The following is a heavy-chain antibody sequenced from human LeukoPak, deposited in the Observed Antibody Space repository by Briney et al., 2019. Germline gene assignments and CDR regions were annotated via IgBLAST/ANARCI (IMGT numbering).Heavy chain of an antibody. Sequence: SQTLSLTCTVSGGSISSGGYYWSWIRQPPGKGLEWIGEINHSGSTNYNPSLKSRVTISVDTSKNQFSLKLSSVTAADTAVYYCARGRGILWFGELLRPRDSYYFDYWGQGTLVTVSS. CDR1: GGSISSGGYY. CDR3: ARGRGILWFGELLRPRDSYYFDY. V-gene: IGHV4-30-2*01. CDR2: INHSGST. D-gene: IGHD3-10*01. J-gene: IGHJ4*02.